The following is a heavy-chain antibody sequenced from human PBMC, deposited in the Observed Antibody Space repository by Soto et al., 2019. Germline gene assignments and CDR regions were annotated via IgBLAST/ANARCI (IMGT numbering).Heavy chain of an antibody. J-gene: IGHJ4*02. CDR2: IDHDGPT. V-gene: IGHV3-74*01. CDR1: GFTFSNYW. CDR3: VRDSHGDY. Sequence: EVQLVESGGGLVQPGGSLRLSCAGSGFTFSNYWMHWVRQAPGKGVEWVSRIDHDGPTDYADSVRGRFTISRDNAENTLYLQMNSLRPEDTAVYYCVRDSHGDYWGQGTLVTVSS.